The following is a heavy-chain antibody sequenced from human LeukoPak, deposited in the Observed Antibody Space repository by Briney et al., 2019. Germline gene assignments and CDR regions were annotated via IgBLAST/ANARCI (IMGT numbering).Heavy chain of an antibody. CDR1: GGSISSYY. CDR3: ARGRRAEWKRFRFGGFDF. D-gene: IGHD3-16*01. V-gene: IGHV4-59*01. Sequence: PSETLSLTCTVSGGSISSYYWSWIRQPPGKGLEWIGYIYYSGSTNYNPSLKSRVTISVDTSKNQFFLKLNSVIAADTAIYYFARGRRAEWKRFRFGGFDFWGQGTMVAVSP. J-gene: IGHJ3*01. CDR2: IYYSGST.